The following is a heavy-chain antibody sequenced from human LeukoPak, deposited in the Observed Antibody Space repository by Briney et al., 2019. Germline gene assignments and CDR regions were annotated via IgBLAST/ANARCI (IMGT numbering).Heavy chain of an antibody. CDR3: AREFNIAVAGIYTGFDI. CDR2: IKEDGSEK. J-gene: IGHJ3*02. D-gene: IGHD6-19*01. V-gene: IGHV3-7*03. Sequence: GGSLRLSCAASGFTVSDNYMSWVRQAPGKGLEWVANIKEDGSEKRYVGSVEGRFTISRDNAKNSLYLQMNSLRADDTAVYYCAREFNIAVAGIYTGFDIWGQGTMVTVSS. CDR1: GFTVSDNY.